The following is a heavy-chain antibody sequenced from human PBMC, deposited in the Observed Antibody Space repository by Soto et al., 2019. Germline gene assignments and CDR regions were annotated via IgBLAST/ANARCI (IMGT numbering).Heavy chain of an antibody. Sequence: QVQLQESGPGLVKPSQTLSLTCTVSGGSISSGGYYWSWIRQHPGKGLEWIGYIDYSGSTYYNPPLKSRVTISVDTSKNQFSLKLSSGTAADTALYYCARQFFYDSSGPPAFDIWGQGTMVTVSS. J-gene: IGHJ3*02. CDR1: GGSISSGGYY. CDR3: ARQFFYDSSGPPAFDI. D-gene: IGHD3-22*01. CDR2: IDYSGST. V-gene: IGHV4-31*03.